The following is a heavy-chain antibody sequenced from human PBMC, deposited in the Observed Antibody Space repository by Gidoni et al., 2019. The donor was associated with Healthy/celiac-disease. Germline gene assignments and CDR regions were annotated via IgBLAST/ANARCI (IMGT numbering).Heavy chain of an antibody. CDR1: GYTFPSYA. D-gene: IGHD6-13*01. Sequence: QVQLVQSGAEVKKPGASVKVSCKASGYTFPSYAMHWVRQAPGQRLEWMGWINAGNGNTKYSQKFQGRVTITRDTSASTAYMELSSLRSEDTAVYYCARQQQLGTYYYGMDVWGQGTTVTVSS. CDR2: INAGNGNT. V-gene: IGHV1-3*01. J-gene: IGHJ6*02. CDR3: ARQQQLGTYYYGMDV.